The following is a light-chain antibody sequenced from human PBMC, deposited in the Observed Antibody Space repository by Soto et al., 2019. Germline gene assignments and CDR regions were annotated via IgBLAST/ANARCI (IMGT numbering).Light chain of an antibody. Sequence: DIVMTQSPLSLPVTPGEPASISCRSSQSLLHSNGYNCLDWYWQKPGQSPQLLIHLGSSRASGVPDRFSGSGSGTDFTLEISRVEAEDVGVYYCMQALQSPVTFGGGTKVEIK. V-gene: IGKV2-28*01. CDR2: LGS. CDR3: MQALQSPVT. CDR1: QSLLHSNGYNC. J-gene: IGKJ4*01.